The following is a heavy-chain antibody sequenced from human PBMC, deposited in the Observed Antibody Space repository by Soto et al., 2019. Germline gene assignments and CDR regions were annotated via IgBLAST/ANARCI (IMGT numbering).Heavy chain of an antibody. CDR2: INHIGST. CDR3: ASGIGGYSDYCYNVVGV. Sequence: SETLSLTCGVNGGCFSGYFWTWILQPPGKGLEWIGEINHIGSTDYNPSLKSRVTMSVDTSRRQVSLQVRSVTAADSAVYYCASGIGGYSDYCYNVVGVCGQGTTVTVSS. J-gene: IGHJ6*02. D-gene: IGHD2-21*02. CDR1: GGCFSGYF. V-gene: IGHV4-34*01.